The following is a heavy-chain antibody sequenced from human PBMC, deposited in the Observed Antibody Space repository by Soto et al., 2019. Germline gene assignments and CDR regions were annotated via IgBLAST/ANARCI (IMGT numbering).Heavy chain of an antibody. CDR3: AKDRKYYDFWSGYYTFHY. D-gene: IGHD3-3*01. CDR2: ISGSGGST. CDR1: GFTFSSYA. J-gene: IGHJ4*02. V-gene: IGHV3-23*01. Sequence: PGGSLRLSCAASGFTFSSYAMSWVRQAPGKGLEWVSAISGSGGSTYYADSVKGRFTISRDNSKNTLYLQMNSLRAEDTAVYYCAKDRKYYDFWSGYYTFHYWGQGTLVTVSS.